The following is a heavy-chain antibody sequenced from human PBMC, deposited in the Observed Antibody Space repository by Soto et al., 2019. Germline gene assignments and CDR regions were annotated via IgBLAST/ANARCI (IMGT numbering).Heavy chain of an antibody. CDR3: AKRAQGPQQYYYYYYGMDV. V-gene: IGHV3-23*01. CDR1: GFTFSSYA. CDR2: ISGSGGST. Sequence: PGGSLRLSCAASGFTFSSYAMSWVRQAPGKGLEWVSAISGSGGSTYYADSVKGRFTISRDNSQNTLYLQMNSLRAEDTAVYYCAKRAQGPQQYYYYYYGMDVWGQGTTGTVSS. J-gene: IGHJ6*01. D-gene: IGHD2-2*01.